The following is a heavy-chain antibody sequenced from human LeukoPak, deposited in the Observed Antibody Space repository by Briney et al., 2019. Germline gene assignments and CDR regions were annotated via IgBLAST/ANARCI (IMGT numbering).Heavy chain of an antibody. J-gene: IGHJ4*02. CDR2: MNPNSGNT. CDR1: GYTFTSYD. CDR3: ARRNTIMVAGLDY. Sequence: ASVKVSCKASGYTFTSYDFNWVRQATGQGLEWMGRMNPNSGNTGYAQKFQGRVTMTRNTSISTAFMELRSLRSEDTAVYYCARRNTIMVAGLDYWGQGTLVTVSS. V-gene: IGHV1-8*01. D-gene: IGHD5-24*01.